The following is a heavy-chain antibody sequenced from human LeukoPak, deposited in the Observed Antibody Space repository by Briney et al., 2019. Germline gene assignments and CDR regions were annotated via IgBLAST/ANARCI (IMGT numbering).Heavy chain of an antibody. CDR1: GFTFSSYA. D-gene: IGHD2-15*01. CDR2: IYSGGST. Sequence: GGSLRLSCAASGFTFSSYAMNWVRQAPGKGLEWVSVIYSGGSTYYADSVKDRFTISRDNSKNTLYLQMNSLRAEDTAVYYCARVVVAAPFDYWGQGTLVTVSS. V-gene: IGHV3-66*01. CDR3: ARVVVAAPFDY. J-gene: IGHJ4*02.